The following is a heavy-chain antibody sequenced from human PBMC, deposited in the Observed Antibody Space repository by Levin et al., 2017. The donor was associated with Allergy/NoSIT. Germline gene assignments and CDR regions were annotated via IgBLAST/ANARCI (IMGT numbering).Heavy chain of an antibody. CDR1: GGTFNSYA. D-gene: IGHD6-6*01. CDR3: ARDAPIATRSDFYYYVDV. Sequence: GASVKVSCKASGGTFNSYAISWVRQAPGQGLEWMGGIIPIFGTANYAQKFQGRVTITAGKSTTTVYMELSRLRPEDTAVYYCARDAPIATRSDFYYYVDVWGKGTTVTVSS. CDR2: IIPIFGTA. V-gene: IGHV1-69*06. J-gene: IGHJ6*03.